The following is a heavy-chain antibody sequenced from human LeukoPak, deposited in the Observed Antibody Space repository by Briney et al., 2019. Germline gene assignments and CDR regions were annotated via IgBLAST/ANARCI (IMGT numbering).Heavy chain of an antibody. CDR3: ARNDYSNYVGYWYFDL. Sequence: ASGKVSCKASGYTFTDYYMHWVRQAPGQGLEWMGWINPNSGGTNYAQKFQGRVTMTRDTSISTAYMELSRLRSDDTAVYYCARNDYSNYVGYWYFDLWGRGTLVTVSS. V-gene: IGHV1-2*02. CDR1: GYTFTDYY. J-gene: IGHJ2*01. D-gene: IGHD4-11*01. CDR2: INPNSGGT.